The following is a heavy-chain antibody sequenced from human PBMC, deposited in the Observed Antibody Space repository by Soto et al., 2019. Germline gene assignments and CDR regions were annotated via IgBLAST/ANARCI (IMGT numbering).Heavy chain of an antibody. CDR1: GFTFGSYG. CDR3: AKDDWGYYYGMDV. CDR2: ISYDGSNK. Sequence: QVQLVESGGGVVQPGRSLRLSCAASGFTFGSYGMHWVRQAPGKGLEWVAVISYDGSNKYYADSVKGRFTISRDNSKNTLYLQMNSLRAEDTAVYYCAKDDWGYYYGMDVWGQGTTVTVSS. V-gene: IGHV3-30*18. D-gene: IGHD3-16*01. J-gene: IGHJ6*02.